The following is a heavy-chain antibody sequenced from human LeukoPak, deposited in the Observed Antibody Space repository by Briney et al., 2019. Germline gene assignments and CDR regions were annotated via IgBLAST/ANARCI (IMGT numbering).Heavy chain of an antibody. J-gene: IGHJ5*02. D-gene: IGHD3-3*01. CDR3: AKFHDFWSGYNWFDP. CDR2: ISGSGGST. Sequence: GGSLRLSFAASGFTFSSYAMSWVRQAPGKGLEWVSAISGSGGSTYYADSVKGRFTISRDNSKNTLYLQMNSLRAEDTAVYYCAKFHDFWSGYNWFDPWGQGTLVTVSS. V-gene: IGHV3-23*01. CDR1: GFTFSSYA.